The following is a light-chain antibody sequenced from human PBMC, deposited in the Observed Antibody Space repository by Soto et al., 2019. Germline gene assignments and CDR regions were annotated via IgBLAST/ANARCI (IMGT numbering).Light chain of an antibody. CDR2: EVS. Sequence: QSALTQPASVSGSPGQSITISCTGTSSDVGRYNFVSWYQQHPGKAPKLMIYEVSNRPSGVSYRFSGSKSGNTASLTISGLQAEDEADYYCSSCTTSSTRVFGGGTQLTVL. CDR3: SSCTTSSTRV. V-gene: IGLV2-14*01. CDR1: SSDVGRYNF. J-gene: IGLJ3*02.